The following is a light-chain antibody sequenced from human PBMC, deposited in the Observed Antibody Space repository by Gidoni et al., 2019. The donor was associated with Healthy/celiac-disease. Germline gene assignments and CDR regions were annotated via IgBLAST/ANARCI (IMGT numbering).Light chain of an antibody. CDR1: QSVSSN. J-gene: IGKJ1*01. V-gene: IGKV3-15*01. CDR2: GAS. Sequence: EIVMTQSPATLSVSPGERATISCRASQSVSSNLAWYQQKPGQAPRLLIFGASTRDTGSPARFSGSGSGTEFTLTIISLQSEDFAVYYCQQYNYWPPWTFGQGTKVEIK. CDR3: QQYNYWPPWT.